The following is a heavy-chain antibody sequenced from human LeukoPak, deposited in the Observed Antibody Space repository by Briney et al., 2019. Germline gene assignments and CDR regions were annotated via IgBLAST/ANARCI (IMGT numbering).Heavy chain of an antibody. CDR3: ARDSPGTVTNTPPSPIYDDY. Sequence: ATVTVCCTASGYTFTSYAMNWVRQAPGQGLEWMGWINTNTGNPTYAQGFTGRFVFSLDTSVSTAYLQISSLKAEDTAVYYCARDSPGTVTNTPPSPIYDDYWGQGTLVTVSS. CDR2: INTNTGNP. D-gene: IGHD4-17*01. V-gene: IGHV7-4-1*02. CDR1: GYTFTSYA. J-gene: IGHJ4*02.